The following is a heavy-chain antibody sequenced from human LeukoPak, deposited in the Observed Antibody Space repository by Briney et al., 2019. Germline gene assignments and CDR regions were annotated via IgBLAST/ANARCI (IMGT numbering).Heavy chain of an antibody. CDR1: GFTLSSYA. CDR3: AKPGSSSWYGRYYFDY. J-gene: IGHJ4*02. D-gene: IGHD6-13*01. V-gene: IGHV3-23*01. CDR2: ISGSGGST. Sequence: PGASLRLSCAASGFTLSSYAMSWVRQAPGKGLEWVSAISGSGGSTYYADSVKGRFTISRDNSKNTLYLQMNSLRAEDTAVYYCAKPGSSSWYGRYYFDYWGQGTLVTVSS.